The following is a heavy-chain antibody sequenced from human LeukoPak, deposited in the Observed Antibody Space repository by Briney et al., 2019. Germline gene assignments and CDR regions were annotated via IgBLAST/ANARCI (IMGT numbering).Heavy chain of an antibody. J-gene: IGHJ4*02. Sequence: GGSLRLSCVASGFTFSSRDWMTWVRQAPGKGLEWVANIKQDGSEKNYVDSVKGRFTISRDNSKSTLYLQMNSLRAEDTAVYYCARGGPYYDDGYYFDYWGQGTLVTVSS. CDR3: ARGGPYYDDGYYFDY. V-gene: IGHV3-7*03. D-gene: IGHD3-22*01. CDR2: IKQDGSEK. CDR1: GFTFSSRDW.